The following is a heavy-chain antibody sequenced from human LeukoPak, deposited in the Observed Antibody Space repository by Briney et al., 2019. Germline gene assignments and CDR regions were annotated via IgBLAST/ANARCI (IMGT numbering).Heavy chain of an antibody. J-gene: IGHJ6*04. V-gene: IGHV3-48*03. CDR3: ARNYGSGSYYGHYGMDV. Sequence: GGSLRLSCAASGFTFSSYEMNWVRQAPGKGLEWVSYISSSGSTIYYADSVKGRFTISRDNAKNSLYLQMNSLRAEDTAVYYCARNYGSGSYYGHYGMDVWGKGTTVTVSS. CDR1: GFTFSSYE. CDR2: ISSSGSTI. D-gene: IGHD3-10*01.